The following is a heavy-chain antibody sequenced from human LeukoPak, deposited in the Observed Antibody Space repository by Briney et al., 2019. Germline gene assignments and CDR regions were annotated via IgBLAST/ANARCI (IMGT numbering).Heavy chain of an antibody. CDR2: IYYSGST. CDR3: ARDRGYSYGYDYYYGMDV. CDR1: GFTFSTYW. J-gene: IGHJ6*02. D-gene: IGHD5-18*01. Sequence: LRLSCAASGFTFSTYWMNWVRQAPGKGLEWIGYIYYSGSTYYNPSLKSRVTMSVDTSKNQFSLKLRSVTAADTAVYYCARDRGYSYGYDYYYGMDVWGQGTTVTVSS. V-gene: IGHV4-31*02.